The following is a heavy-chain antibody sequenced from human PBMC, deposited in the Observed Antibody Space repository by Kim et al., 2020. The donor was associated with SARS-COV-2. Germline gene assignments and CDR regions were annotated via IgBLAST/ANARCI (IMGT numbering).Heavy chain of an antibody. Sequence: SVKVSCKASGGTFSSYAISWVRQAPGQGLEWMGGIIPIFGTANYAQKFQGRVTITADESTSTAYMELSSLRSEDTAVYYCARGSVGELLYRGYYYYYGMDVWGQGTTVTVSS. J-gene: IGHJ6*02. V-gene: IGHV1-69*13. CDR1: GGTFSSYA. D-gene: IGHD3-10*01. CDR2: IIPIFGTA. CDR3: ARGSVGELLYRGYYYYYGMDV.